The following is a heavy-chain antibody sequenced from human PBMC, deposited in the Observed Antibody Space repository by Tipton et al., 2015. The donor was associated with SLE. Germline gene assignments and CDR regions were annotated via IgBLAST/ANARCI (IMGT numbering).Heavy chain of an antibody. V-gene: IGHV4-59*12. CDR2: VHSRGGT. J-gene: IGHJ4*02. Sequence: TLSLTCNVSGASISGYFWSWIRQPPGKGLEWVGFVHSRGGTDYNPSLKSRATISLDKSKNQFSLKLTSVTAADTAVYYCARRNFFASSGFPFWGQGTLVTVSS. CDR1: GASISGYF. CDR3: ARRNFFASSGFPF. D-gene: IGHD3-22*01.